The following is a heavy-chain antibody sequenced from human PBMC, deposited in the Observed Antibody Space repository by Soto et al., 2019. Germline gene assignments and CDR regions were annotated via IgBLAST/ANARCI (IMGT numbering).Heavy chain of an antibody. CDR1: GFTFTNYA. CDR2: ISAGGSNK. D-gene: IGHD3-22*01. Sequence: QVQLVESGGGVVQPGRSLRLSCAASGFTFTNYAIHWVRQAPGKGLEWVAVISAGGSNKYYAGSVKGRFTISRDNSKNSLYLQMDRLIAEDTAVYYCARTRGYNYDSSASYDYWGPGTLVSVSS. CDR3: ARTRGYNYDSSASYDY. J-gene: IGHJ4*01. V-gene: IGHV3-30-3*01.